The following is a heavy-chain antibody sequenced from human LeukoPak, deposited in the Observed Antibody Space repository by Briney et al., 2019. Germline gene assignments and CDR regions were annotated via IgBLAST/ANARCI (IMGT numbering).Heavy chain of an antibody. D-gene: IGHD5-18*01. J-gene: IGHJ4*02. V-gene: IGHV4-59*08. CDR3: ARHAGLSYGFDY. Sequence: SETLSLTCTVSGGSITTYYWSWVRQPPGKGLEWIGYSSNNGSTKYSPSLKSRVTISVDTSKNQFSLKLSSVTAADTAVYYCARHAGLSYGFDYWGQGTLVTVFS. CDR2: SSNNGST. CDR1: GGSITTYY.